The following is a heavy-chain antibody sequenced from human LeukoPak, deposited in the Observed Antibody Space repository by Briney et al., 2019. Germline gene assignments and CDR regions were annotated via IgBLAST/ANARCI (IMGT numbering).Heavy chain of an antibody. D-gene: IGHD5-12*01. Sequence: PGGSLRLSCAASGFTFSSYEMNWVRQAPGKGLEWVSYISSSGNAIYYADSVKGRFTISRDNAKNSLYLQMNSLRAEDTAVYYCARWRPIDYWGQGTLVTVSS. CDR2: ISSSGNAI. J-gene: IGHJ4*02. CDR3: ARWRPIDY. V-gene: IGHV3-48*03. CDR1: GFTFSSYE.